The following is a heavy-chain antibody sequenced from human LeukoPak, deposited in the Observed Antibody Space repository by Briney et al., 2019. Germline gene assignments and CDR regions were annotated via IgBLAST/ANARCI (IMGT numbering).Heavy chain of an antibody. CDR3: ARDSTYYYASGSSGPHYFDC. Sequence: GGSLRLSCAASGFTFSTYAMHWVRQAPGKGLEWVAVISYDGSNTYYADSVKGRFTISRDNSKNTLYLQLNSLRAEDTAVYYCARDSTYYYASGSSGPHYFDCWGQGTLVTVSS. D-gene: IGHD3-10*01. CDR2: ISYDGSNT. V-gene: IGHV3-30*01. CDR1: GFTFSTYA. J-gene: IGHJ4*02.